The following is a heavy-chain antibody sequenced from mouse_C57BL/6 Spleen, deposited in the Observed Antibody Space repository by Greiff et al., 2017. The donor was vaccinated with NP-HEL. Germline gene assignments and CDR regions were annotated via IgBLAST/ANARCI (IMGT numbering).Heavy chain of an antibody. V-gene: IGHV1-52*01. CDR1: GYTFTSYW. CDR2: IDPSDSET. D-gene: IGHD2-3*01. J-gene: IGHJ4*01. Sequence: QVQLQQPGAELVRPGSSVKLSCKASGYTFTSYWMHWVKQRPIQGLDWIGNIDPSDSETHYNQKFKDKATLTVDKSSSTAYMQLSSLTSEDSAVYYCARRGLFSYAMDYWGQGTSVTVSS. CDR3: ARRGLFSYAMDY.